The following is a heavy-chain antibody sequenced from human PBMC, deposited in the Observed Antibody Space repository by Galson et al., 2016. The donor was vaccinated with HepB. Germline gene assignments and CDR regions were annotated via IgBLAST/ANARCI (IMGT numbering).Heavy chain of an antibody. CDR3: AREAVEKRIKWFDP. Sequence: TLSLTCTVSGGSVSSGGYYWNWIRHHPGKGLEWIGYIYNSGSTYYNPSLKSRLTISVDTVKNQFSLKLRSVTAADTAVYYCAREAVEKRIKWFDPWGQGTLVTVSS. CDR1: GGSVSSGGYY. J-gene: IGHJ5*02. V-gene: IGHV4-31*03. D-gene: IGHD6-19*01. CDR2: IYNSGST.